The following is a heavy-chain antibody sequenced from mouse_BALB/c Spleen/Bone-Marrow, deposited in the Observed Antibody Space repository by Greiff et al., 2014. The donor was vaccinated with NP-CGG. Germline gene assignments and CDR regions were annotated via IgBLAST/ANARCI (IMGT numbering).Heavy chain of an antibody. J-gene: IGHJ2*01. V-gene: IGHV1S41*01. CDR1: GYTFTSYW. CDR3: ARFPFYYGSSFYYFDY. D-gene: IGHD1-1*01. Sequence: DLVKPGASVKLSCKASGYTFTSYWINWIKQRPGQGLERIGRIAPGSGSTYYNEMFKGKATLTVDTSSSTAYIQLSSLSSEDPAVYFCARFPFYYGSSFYYFDYWGQGTTLTVSS. CDR2: IAPGSGST.